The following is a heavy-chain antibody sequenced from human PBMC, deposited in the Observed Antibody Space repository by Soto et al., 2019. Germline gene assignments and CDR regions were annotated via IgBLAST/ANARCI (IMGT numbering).Heavy chain of an antibody. J-gene: IGHJ6*02. V-gene: IGHV4-59*01. CDR2: IYYSGST. D-gene: IGHD2-8*02. Sequence: SETLSLTCTVSGGSISSYYWSWIRQPPGKGLEWIGYIYYSGSTNYDPSLKSRVTISVDTSKNQFSLKLSSVTAADTAVYYCARVVPMGRGVDPYYYYGMDVWGQGTTVTVSS. CDR3: ARVVPMGRGVDPYYYYGMDV. CDR1: GGSISSYY.